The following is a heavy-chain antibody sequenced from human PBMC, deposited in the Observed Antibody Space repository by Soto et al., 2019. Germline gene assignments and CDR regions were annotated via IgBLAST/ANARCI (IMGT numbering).Heavy chain of an antibody. CDR2: IWYDGSNK. J-gene: IGHJ6*02. Sequence: GGSLRLSCAASGFTFSSYGMHWVRQAPGKGLEWVAVIWYDGSNKYYADSVKGRFTISRDNSKNTLYLQMNSLRAEDTAVYYCARVSNPKLELRGYYYYYGMDVWGQGTTVTVSS. D-gene: IGHD1-7*01. CDR3: ARVSNPKLELRGYYYYYGMDV. V-gene: IGHV3-33*01. CDR1: GFTFSSYG.